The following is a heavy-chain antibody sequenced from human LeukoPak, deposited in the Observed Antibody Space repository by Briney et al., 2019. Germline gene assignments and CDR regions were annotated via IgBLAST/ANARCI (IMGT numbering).Heavy chain of an antibody. Sequence: KPSETLSLTCAVYGGSFSGYYWSWIRQPPGKGLEWIGEINHSGSTNYNPSLKSRVTISVDTSKNQFSLKLSSVTAADTAVYYCARKRLLWFGESLNNWFDPWGQGTLVTVSS. CDR1: GGSFSGYY. CDR3: ARKRLLWFGESLNNWFDP. CDR2: INHSGST. J-gene: IGHJ5*02. D-gene: IGHD3-10*01. V-gene: IGHV4-34*01.